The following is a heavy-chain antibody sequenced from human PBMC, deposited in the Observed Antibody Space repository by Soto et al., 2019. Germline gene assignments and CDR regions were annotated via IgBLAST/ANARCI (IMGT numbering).Heavy chain of an antibody. V-gene: IGHV1-8*01. Sequence: QVQLVQSGAEVKKPGASVKVSCKASGYTFTSYDINWVRQATGQGLEWMGWMNPNSGNTGYAQKFQGRVTMTRNTSISTXXMXLNXIRYEETAVYYCARGTNYDFWSGPMPTYYYYGMDVWGQGTTVTVSS. D-gene: IGHD3-3*01. CDR2: MNPNSGNT. J-gene: IGHJ6*02. CDR1: GYTFTSYD. CDR3: ARGTNYDFWSGPMPTYYYYGMDV.